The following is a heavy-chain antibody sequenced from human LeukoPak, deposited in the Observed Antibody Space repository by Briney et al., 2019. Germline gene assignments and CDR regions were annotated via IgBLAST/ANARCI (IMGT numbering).Heavy chain of an antibody. CDR2: IGFAGDT. D-gene: IGHD3-9*01. CDR1: GFTFSSYD. CDR3: ARGNILTGYEY. Sequence: PGGSLRLSCAASGFTFSSYDMHSVRQATGKGLEWVSAIGFAGDTYYAGSVQGRFTISRENAKKSLYLQMNSLRAGDTAVYYCARGNILTGYEYWGQGTLVTVSS. J-gene: IGHJ4*02. V-gene: IGHV3-13*04.